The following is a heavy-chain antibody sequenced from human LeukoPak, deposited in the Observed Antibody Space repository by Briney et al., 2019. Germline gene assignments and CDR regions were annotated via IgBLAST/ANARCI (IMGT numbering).Heavy chain of an antibody. CDR1: GFTFSSYS. D-gene: IGHD6-19*01. Sequence: GGSLRLSGAASGFTFSSYSMNWVRQAPGTGLEWVSSISSSSSYIYYADSVKGRFTISRGNAKNSLYLQMNSLRAEDTAVYYCARAYSSGWYRYYYGMDVWGKGTTVTVSS. J-gene: IGHJ6*04. V-gene: IGHV3-21*01. CDR3: ARAYSSGWYRYYYGMDV. CDR2: ISSSSSYI.